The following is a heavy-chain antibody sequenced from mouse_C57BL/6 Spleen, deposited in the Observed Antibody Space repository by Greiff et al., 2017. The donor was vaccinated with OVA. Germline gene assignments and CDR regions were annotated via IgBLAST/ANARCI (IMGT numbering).Heavy chain of an antibody. J-gene: IGHJ3*01. CDR3: AREDYGSSYGEAWFAY. Sequence: EVQVVESEGGLVQPGSSMKLSCTASGFTFSDYYMAWVRQVPEKGLEWVANINYDGSSTYYLDSLKSRFIISRDNAKNILYLQLSSLKSEDTATYYCAREDYGSSYGEAWFAYWGQGTLVTVSA. CDR2: INYDGSST. CDR1: GFTFSDYY. V-gene: IGHV5-16*01. D-gene: IGHD1-1*01.